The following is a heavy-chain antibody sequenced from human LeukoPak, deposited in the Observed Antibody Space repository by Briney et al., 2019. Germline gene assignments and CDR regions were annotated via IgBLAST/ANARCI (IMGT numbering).Heavy chain of an antibody. CDR2: INHSGST. CDR1: GGSFSGYY. J-gene: IGHJ3*02. Sequence: PETLSLTCAVYGGSFSGYYWSWIRQPPGKGLKWIGEINHSGSTNYNPSLKSRVTISVDTSKNQFSLKLSSVTAADTAVYYCAISTVTEGPLDAFDIWGQGTMVTVSS. V-gene: IGHV4-34*01. D-gene: IGHD4-11*01. CDR3: AISTVTEGPLDAFDI.